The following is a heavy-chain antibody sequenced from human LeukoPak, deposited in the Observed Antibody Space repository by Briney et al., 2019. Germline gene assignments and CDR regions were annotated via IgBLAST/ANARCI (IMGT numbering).Heavy chain of an antibody. J-gene: IGHJ4*02. CDR1: GFTFSGYA. CDR3: AKARLSTGWAYNDY. CDR2: IVGGGGTT. Sequence: GGSLRLSCAASGFTFSGYAMSWVRQAPGKRLEWVSAIVGGGGTTFYADSVKGRFTISRDNSENTVYLQMNSLRAEDTAVYYCAKARLSTGWAYNDYWGQGTLVTVSS. D-gene: IGHD6-19*01. V-gene: IGHV3-23*01.